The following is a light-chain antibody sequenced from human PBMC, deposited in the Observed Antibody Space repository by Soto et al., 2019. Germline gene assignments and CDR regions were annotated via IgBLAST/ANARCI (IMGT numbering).Light chain of an antibody. V-gene: IGKV3-20*01. J-gene: IGKJ3*01. CDR3: QQYGGSPIFP. Sequence: EIVLTQSPGTLSLSPGERATLSCRASQSVSSNYLAWHQQKPGQAPRLLIYGASSRASGIPDRFSGSGSGTDFTLTISRLEPEDFAVYYCQQYGGSPIFPFGPGTKVDIK. CDR2: GAS. CDR1: QSVSSNY.